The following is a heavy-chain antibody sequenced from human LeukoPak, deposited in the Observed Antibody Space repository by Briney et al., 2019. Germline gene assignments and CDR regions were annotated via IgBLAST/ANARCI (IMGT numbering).Heavy chain of an antibody. CDR3: ARGGNWNYFDY. Sequence: SSETLSLTCTVSGGSISSYYWSWIRQPPGKGLEWIGYIYYSGSTNYNPSLKSRVTISVDTSKNQFPLKLSSVTAADTAVYYCARGGNWNYFDYWGQGTLVTVSS. V-gene: IGHV4-59*01. J-gene: IGHJ4*02. D-gene: IGHD1-1*01. CDR2: IYYSGST. CDR1: GGSISSYY.